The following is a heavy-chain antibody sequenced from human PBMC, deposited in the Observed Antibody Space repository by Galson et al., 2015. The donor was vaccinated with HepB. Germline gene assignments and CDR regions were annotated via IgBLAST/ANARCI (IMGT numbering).Heavy chain of an antibody. J-gene: IGHJ4*02. V-gene: IGHV6-1*01. CDR1: GDSVSSDTAA. CDR2: TFYRSKWYN. CDR3: TRVSKGFGYCTTTTCNAFNS. D-gene: IGHD2-8*01. Sequence: CAISGDSVSSDTAAWNWIRQSPSRGLEWLGRTFYRSKWYNEYAVSVKSRINISPDTPKNQLSLQLNSVTPEDTAVYYCTRVSKGFGYCTTTTCNAFNSWGQGTLVTVSS.